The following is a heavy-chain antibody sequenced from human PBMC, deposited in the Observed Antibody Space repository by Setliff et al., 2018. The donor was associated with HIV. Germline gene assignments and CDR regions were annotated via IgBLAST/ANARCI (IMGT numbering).Heavy chain of an antibody. D-gene: IGHD1-1*01. J-gene: IGHJ4*02. CDR1: GLTVDYYA. Sequence: GGSLRLSCRVSGLTVDYYATSWVRQVPGKGLQWVSVVSGNGETTYYADSVKGRFTISRDISKNILYLQMNSLRVEDTAIYFCAQSTGGDASGRWGYLEHWGQGTPVTVSS. CDR2: VSGNGETT. CDR3: AQSTGGDASGRWGYLEH. V-gene: IGHV3-23*01.